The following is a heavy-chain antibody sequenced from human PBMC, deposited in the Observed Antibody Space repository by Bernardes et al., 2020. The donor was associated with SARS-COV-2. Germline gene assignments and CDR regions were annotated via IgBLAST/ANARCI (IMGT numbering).Heavy chain of an antibody. CDR1: GWSFSVSFSGYY. V-gene: IGHV4-34*01. CDR3: ARRFRTSRDFDY. J-gene: IGHJ4*02. Sequence: LSLTCALYGWSFSVSFSGYYWNWLRQPPGKGLDWLGEINHIGSTNYNPSLKSRVTISVDTSKNQFSLMLSFVTAADTAVYYCARRFRTSRDFDYWGQGTLVTVSS. D-gene: IGHD3-3*01. CDR2: INHIGST.